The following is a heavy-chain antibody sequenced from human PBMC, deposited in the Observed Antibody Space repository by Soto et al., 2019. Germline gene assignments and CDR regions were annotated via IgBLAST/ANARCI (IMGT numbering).Heavy chain of an antibody. Sequence: QVQLVQSGAEVKKPGSSVKVSCKVSGGPFSSYTLSWVRQAPGQGPEWMGEIIPLFGTTNYVQGFQGRLMIAADVSTNTAYMELSSLRSDDTALYYCVRDSIAASGFDSWGQGTLVTVS. J-gene: IGHJ4*02. CDR1: GGPFSSYT. V-gene: IGHV1-69*12. CDR2: IIPLFGTT. D-gene: IGHD6-13*01. CDR3: VRDSIAASGFDS.